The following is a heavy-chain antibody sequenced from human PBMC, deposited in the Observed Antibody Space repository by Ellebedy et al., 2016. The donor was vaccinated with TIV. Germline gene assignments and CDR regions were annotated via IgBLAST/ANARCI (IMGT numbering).Heavy chain of an antibody. CDR3: ASSYGDYGNWFDP. D-gene: IGHD4-17*01. CDR2: IYHSGST. Sequence: SETLSLXXAVSGGSISSSNWWSWVRQPPGKGLEWIGEIYHSGSTNYNPSLKSRVTISVDKSKNQFSLKLSSVTAADTAVYYCASSYGDYGNWFDPWGQGTLVTVSS. J-gene: IGHJ5*02. V-gene: IGHV4-4*02. CDR1: GGSISSSNW.